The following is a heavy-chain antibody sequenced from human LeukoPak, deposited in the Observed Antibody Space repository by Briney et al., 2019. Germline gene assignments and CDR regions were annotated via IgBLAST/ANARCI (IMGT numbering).Heavy chain of an antibody. J-gene: IGHJ4*02. Sequence: GGSLRLSCAASGFTFSSYGTHWVRQAPGKGLEWVAVISYDGSNKYYADSVKGRFTISRDNSKNTLYLQMNSLRAEDTAVYYCAKDLENLMVSSPDYWGQGTLVTVSS. D-gene: IGHD2-8*01. CDR3: AKDLENLMVSSPDY. V-gene: IGHV3-30*18. CDR2: ISYDGSNK. CDR1: GFTFSSYG.